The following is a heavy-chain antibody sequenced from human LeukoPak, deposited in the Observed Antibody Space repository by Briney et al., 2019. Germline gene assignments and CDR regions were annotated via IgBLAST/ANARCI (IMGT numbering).Heavy chain of an antibody. J-gene: IGHJ2*01. D-gene: IGHD4-17*01. Sequence: PGGSLRLSCAASGFTFSSYSMNWVRQAPGKGLEWVSPISSSSSYIFYADSVKGRFTISRDNAKNSLYLQMNSLRAEDTAVYYCARGSRGVVTTEPNWDFDLWGRGTLVTVSS. CDR2: ISSSSSYI. V-gene: IGHV3-21*01. CDR1: GFTFSSYS. CDR3: ARGSRGVVTTEPNWDFDL.